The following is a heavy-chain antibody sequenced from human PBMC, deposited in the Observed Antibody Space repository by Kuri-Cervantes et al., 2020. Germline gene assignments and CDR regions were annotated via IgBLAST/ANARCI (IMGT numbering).Heavy chain of an antibody. CDR2: VYSNGDT. CDR1: ARSISSYY. Sequence: GSLRLSCTVAARSISSYYWSWNRQPPGKGLEWIGYVYSNGDTKYSPSLKSRVTISVDTSKSQFSLKINSVTAADTAIYSCARAGGGCRGGACYTGIDYWGQGTLVTDSS. J-gene: IGHJ4*02. CDR3: ARAGGGCRGGACYTGIDY. D-gene: IGHD2-15*01. V-gene: IGHV4-59*01.